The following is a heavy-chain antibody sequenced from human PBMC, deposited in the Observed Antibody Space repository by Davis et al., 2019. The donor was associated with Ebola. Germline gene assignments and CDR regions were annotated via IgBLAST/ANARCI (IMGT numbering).Heavy chain of an antibody. J-gene: IGHJ4*02. CDR2: TYYRSKWYN. CDR3: ARDGTVTTYFDY. CDR1: GDSVSSNNAA. V-gene: IGHV6-1*01. Sequence: SQTLSLTCAISGDSVSSNNAAWNWIRQSPSRGLEWLGRTYYRSKWYNDYAVSVKSRILINPDTSRNQFSLQLKSVTPEDTAVYYCARDGTVTTYFDYWGQGTLVTVFS. D-gene: IGHD4-17*01.